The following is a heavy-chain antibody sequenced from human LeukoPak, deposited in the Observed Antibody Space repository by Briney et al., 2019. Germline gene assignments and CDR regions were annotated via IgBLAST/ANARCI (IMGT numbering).Heavy chain of an antibody. CDR1: GGTFSSYA. Sequence: SVKVSCKASGGTFSSYAISWVRQAPGQGLEWMGRIIPILGIANYAQKFQGRVTITADKSTGTAYMELSSLRSEDTAVYYCARDAYDILTGYPFYFDYWGQGTLVTVSS. CDR2: IIPILGIA. V-gene: IGHV1-69*04. CDR3: ARDAYDILTGYPFYFDY. D-gene: IGHD3-9*01. J-gene: IGHJ4*02.